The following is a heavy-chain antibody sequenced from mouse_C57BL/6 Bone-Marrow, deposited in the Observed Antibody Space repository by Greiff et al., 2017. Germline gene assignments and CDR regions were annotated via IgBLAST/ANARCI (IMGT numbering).Heavy chain of an antibody. D-gene: IGHD2-5*01. Sequence: VQLQQSGAELARPGASVKLSCKASGYTFTSYGISWVKQRTGQGLEWIGEIYPRSGNTYYNEKFKGKATLTADKSSSTAYMELRSLTSEDSAVYFCARDPYYSIYFDYWGQGTTLTVSS. CDR3: ARDPYYSIYFDY. CDR2: IYPRSGNT. V-gene: IGHV1-81*01. CDR1: GYTFTSYG. J-gene: IGHJ2*01.